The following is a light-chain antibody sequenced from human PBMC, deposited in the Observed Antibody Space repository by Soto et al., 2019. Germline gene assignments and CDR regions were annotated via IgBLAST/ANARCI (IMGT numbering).Light chain of an antibody. CDR1: NSNIGSNT. Sequence: QSVLTQPPSASGTPGQRVTMSCSGSNSNIGSNTVNWYQQLPGAVPKLLIYNNNQRPSGVPDRFSGSKSGTSASLAISGLQSEDEADYYCAAWDGSLNAVVFGGGTKLTVL. J-gene: IGLJ2*01. V-gene: IGLV1-44*01. CDR2: NNN. CDR3: AAWDGSLNAVV.